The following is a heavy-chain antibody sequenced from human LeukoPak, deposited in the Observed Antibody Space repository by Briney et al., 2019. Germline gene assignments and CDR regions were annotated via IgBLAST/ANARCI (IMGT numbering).Heavy chain of an antibody. CDR3: ARDMRGTTWFVP. V-gene: IGHV4-4*07. Sequence: WETLSLTCRVSGSSFNTYYWSWIRQPAGKALGWILRIQTNGSTNYTPSLQGRVTISIDNAKETLSLHMNTVTAADTAVYYCARDMRGTTWFVPWGQGTLVTVSS. CDR2: IQTNGST. D-gene: IGHD2/OR15-2a*01. J-gene: IGHJ5*02. CDR1: GSSFNTYY.